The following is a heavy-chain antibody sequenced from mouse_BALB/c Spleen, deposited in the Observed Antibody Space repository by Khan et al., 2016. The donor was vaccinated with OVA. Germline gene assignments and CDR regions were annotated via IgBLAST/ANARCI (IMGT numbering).Heavy chain of an antibody. V-gene: IGHV1-7*01. CDR2: INPTSGYT. CDR1: GYTFTTYW. Sequence: QVRLQQSGAELAKPGASVKMSCKASGYTFTTYWMHWVKQRPGQGLEWIGYINPTSGYTDYNEKFKDRATLSADKSSSTAYMLLSSLTSEDSAVYYCTRDRIDYWGQGTTLTGSS. CDR3: TRDRIDY. J-gene: IGHJ2*01.